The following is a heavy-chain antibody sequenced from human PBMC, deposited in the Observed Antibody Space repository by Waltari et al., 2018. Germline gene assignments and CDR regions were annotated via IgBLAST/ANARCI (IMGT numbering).Heavy chain of an antibody. Sequence: EVQLVQSGAEVKKPGATVKISCKVSGYTFTDYYMHWVQQAPGQGLEWMGLVDPEDGETIYAEKFQGRVTITADTSTDTAYMELSSLRSEDTAVYYCATDQRQGIVVVPAATAGNWFDPWGQGTLVTVSS. CDR3: ATDQRQGIVVVPAATAGNWFDP. J-gene: IGHJ5*02. D-gene: IGHD2-2*01. CDR1: GYTFTDYY. CDR2: VDPEDGET. V-gene: IGHV1-69-2*01.